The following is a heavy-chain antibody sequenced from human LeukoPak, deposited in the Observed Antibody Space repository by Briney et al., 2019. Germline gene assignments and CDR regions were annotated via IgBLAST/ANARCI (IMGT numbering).Heavy chain of an antibody. J-gene: IGHJ4*02. CDR1: GFTFNKYW. V-gene: IGHV3-7*01. CDR3: ERGYYYSGTYYLSFFDY. Sequence: GGSLRLSCAASGFTFNKYWLTWVRQAPGKGLEWVANISQDDSQIYYLESVEGRFTITRDNAKNSLHLQMNYLRAEDTAVYYCERGYYYSGTYYLSFFDYWGQGTLVTVSS. D-gene: IGHD3-10*01. CDR2: ISQDDSQI.